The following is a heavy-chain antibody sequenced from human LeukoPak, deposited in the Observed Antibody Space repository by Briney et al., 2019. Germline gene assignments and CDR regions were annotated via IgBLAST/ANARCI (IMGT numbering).Heavy chain of an antibody. CDR1: GYTFTSYA. CDR3: ARPTGDSSSSYHAFDI. D-gene: IGHD6-6*01. J-gene: IGHJ3*02. Sequence: ASVKVSCKASGYTFTSYAMHWVRQAPGQRLEWMGWINAGNGNTKYSQKFQGRVTITRDTSASTAYMELSSLRSEDTAVYYCARPTGDSSSSYHAFDIWGQGTMVTVSS. CDR2: INAGNGNT. V-gene: IGHV1-3*01.